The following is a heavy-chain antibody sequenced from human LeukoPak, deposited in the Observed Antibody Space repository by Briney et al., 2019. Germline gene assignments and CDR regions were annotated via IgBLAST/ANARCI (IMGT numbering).Heavy chain of an antibody. CDR2: IRYDGSNK. CDR1: GFTFSSYG. Sequence: GGSLRLSCAASGFTFSSYGMHRVRQAPGKGLEWVAFIRYDGSNKYYADSVKGRFTISRDNSKNTLYLQMNSLRAEDTAVYYCATDPAYYYGSGSYYFDYWGQGTLVTVSS. V-gene: IGHV3-30*02. J-gene: IGHJ4*02. D-gene: IGHD3-10*01. CDR3: ATDPAYYYGSGSYYFDY.